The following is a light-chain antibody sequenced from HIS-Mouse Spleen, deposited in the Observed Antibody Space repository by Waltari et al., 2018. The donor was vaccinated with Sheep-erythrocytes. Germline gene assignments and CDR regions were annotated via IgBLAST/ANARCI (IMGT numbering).Light chain of an antibody. CDR1: SSDVGGYNY. V-gene: IGLV2-11*01. CDR3: CSYAGSSTFHVV. J-gene: IGLJ2*01. CDR2: DVS. Sequence: QSALTQPRSVSGSPGQSVTISCTGTSSDVGGYNYVSWYQQHPGKAPKLMVYDVSKRPSGVPVRFSGSKSGNTASLTISGLQAEDEADYYCCSYAGSSTFHVVFGGGTKLTVL.